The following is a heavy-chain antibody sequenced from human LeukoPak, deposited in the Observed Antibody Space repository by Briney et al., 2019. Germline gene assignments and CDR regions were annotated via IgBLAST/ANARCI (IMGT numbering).Heavy chain of an antibody. J-gene: IGHJ3*02. Sequence: GGSLRLSCAASGFTFSDYYMSWIRQAPGKGLEWVSYISSSGSTIYYADSVKGRFTISRDNAKNSLYLQMNSLRAEDTAVYYCARANYDSSGYPDAFDIWGQGTMVTVSS. CDR1: GFTFSDYY. CDR3: ARANYDSSGYPDAFDI. CDR2: ISSSGSTI. V-gene: IGHV3-11*04. D-gene: IGHD3-22*01.